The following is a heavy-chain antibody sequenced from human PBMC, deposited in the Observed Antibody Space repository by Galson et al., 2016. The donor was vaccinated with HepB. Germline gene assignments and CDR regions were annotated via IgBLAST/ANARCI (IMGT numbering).Heavy chain of an antibody. CDR1: GYTFMNFG. V-gene: IGHV1-18*04. J-gene: IGHJ6*02. D-gene: IGHD6-25*01. CDR3: ARDVRHGMDV. CDR2: ISSYNSNT. Sequence: SVKVSCKASGYTFMNFGISWVRQAPGQGLEWMGWISSYNSNTNYIQKFQGRVTMTRETSTTTAYMELRNLTFDDTAGYYCARDVRHGMDVWGQGTTVTVSS.